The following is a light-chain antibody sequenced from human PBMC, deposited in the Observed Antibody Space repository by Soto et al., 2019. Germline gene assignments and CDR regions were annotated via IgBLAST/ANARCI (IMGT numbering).Light chain of an antibody. CDR1: QSVSSY. CDR3: QQRSNWPPKYT. CDR2: DAS. J-gene: IGKJ2*01. Sequence: EIVLTQSPATLSLSPGERATLSCRASQSVSSYLAWYQQKPGQAPRLLIYDASNRATGIPARFSGSGSGTGFALTISSLRPEDFAVDYCQQRSNWPPKYTFGQGTKLEIK. V-gene: IGKV3-11*01.